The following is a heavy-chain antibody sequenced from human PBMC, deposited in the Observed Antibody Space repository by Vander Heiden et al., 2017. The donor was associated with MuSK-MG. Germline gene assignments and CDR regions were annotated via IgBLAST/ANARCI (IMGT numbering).Heavy chain of an antibody. J-gene: IGHJ4*02. CDR1: GYSISSGYY. D-gene: IGHD3-10*01. Sequence: QVQLQESGPGLVKPSETLSLTCAVSGYSISSGYYWGWIRQPPGKGLEWIGSIHHSGSTYYNPSLKSRVTISVDTSKNQFSLKLRSVTAADTAVYYCARCCYGSGRGEYWGQGTLVTVYS. V-gene: IGHV4-38-2*01. CDR2: IHHSGST. CDR3: ARCCYGSGRGEY.